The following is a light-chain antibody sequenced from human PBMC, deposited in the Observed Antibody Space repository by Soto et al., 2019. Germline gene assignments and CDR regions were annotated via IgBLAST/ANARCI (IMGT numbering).Light chain of an antibody. Sequence: DIVMTQPPFSQPVTLGEPASISCRSSQSLLQSNGYNYLDWYLQKPGQSPHLLLYLGSNRASGVPDRFGCNGSGTDFTLKISRVEADDVGVYYCMEALQSPHTFGQGTKLDIK. CDR3: MEALQSPHT. V-gene: IGKV2-28*01. CDR1: QSLLQSNGYNY. J-gene: IGKJ2*01. CDR2: LGS.